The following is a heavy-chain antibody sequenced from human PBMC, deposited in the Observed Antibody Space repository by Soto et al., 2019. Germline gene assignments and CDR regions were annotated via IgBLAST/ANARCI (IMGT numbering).Heavy chain of an antibody. CDR3: VGGKYYFDY. CDR1: GFPFSSYG. Sequence: QVQLVESGGGVVQPGRSLRLSCAASGFPFSSYGMHWVREAPGKGLEWVAVISYDGSNKYYADSVKGRFTISRDNSASTLYLQMNSLRPEDTALYYCVGGKYYFDYLGQGTLVTVSP. V-gene: IGHV3-30*03. CDR2: ISYDGSNK. D-gene: IGHD3-10*01. J-gene: IGHJ4*02.